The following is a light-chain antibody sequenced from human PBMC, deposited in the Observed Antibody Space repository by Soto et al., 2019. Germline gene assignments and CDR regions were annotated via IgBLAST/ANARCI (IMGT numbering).Light chain of an antibody. CDR1: QSVSSN. Sequence: EIVMTQSPATLSVSPGERATLSFRASQSVSSNLAWYQQKPGQAPSLLIYGASTRATGTPARFSGSGSGTEFTLTISSLQSEDFAVYYCQQYNNWPPLTFGGGTKVDIK. CDR3: QQYNNWPPLT. CDR2: GAS. V-gene: IGKV3-15*01. J-gene: IGKJ4*01.